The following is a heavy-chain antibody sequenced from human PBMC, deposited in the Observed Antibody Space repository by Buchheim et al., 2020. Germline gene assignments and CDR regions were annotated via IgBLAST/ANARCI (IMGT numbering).Heavy chain of an antibody. Sequence: QVQLQESGPGLVKPSGTLSLTCAVSSGSIGSGNWWSWVRQPPGKGLEWIGYIYYSGSTYYNPSLKSRVTISVDTSKNQFSLKLSSVTAADTAVYYCARAYSQFNWAFDYWGQGTL. CDR3: ARAYSQFNWAFDY. D-gene: IGHD7-27*01. CDR2: IYYSGST. V-gene: IGHV4-4*02. J-gene: IGHJ4*02. CDR1: SGSIGSGNW.